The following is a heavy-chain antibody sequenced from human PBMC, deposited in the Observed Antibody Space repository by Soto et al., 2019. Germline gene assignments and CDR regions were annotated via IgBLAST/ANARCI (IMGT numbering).Heavy chain of an antibody. Sequence: PGGSRRLSCAASGFTFSSYAMHWVRQAPGKGLEWVAVISYDGSNKYYADSVKGRFTISRDNSKNTLYLQMNSLRAEDTAVYYCARESYRYFDYWGQGTLVTVSS. CDR2: ISYDGSNK. CDR3: ARESYRYFDY. J-gene: IGHJ4*02. CDR1: GFTFSSYA. V-gene: IGHV3-30-3*01. D-gene: IGHD2-2*01.